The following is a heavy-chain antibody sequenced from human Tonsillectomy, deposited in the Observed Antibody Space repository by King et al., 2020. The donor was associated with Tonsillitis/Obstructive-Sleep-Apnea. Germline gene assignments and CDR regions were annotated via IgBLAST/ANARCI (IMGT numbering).Heavy chain of an antibody. J-gene: IGHJ5*02. Sequence: QLVQSGAEVNKPGASVKVSCKASGYTFTSYYMHWVRQAPGQGLEWMGIINPSGGSTSYAQKFQGRVTMTRETATSTVYMELGSLRSEDTAVYYCARARSFGVVIIRGWFDPWGQGTLVTVSS. CDR2: INPSGGST. D-gene: IGHD3-3*01. V-gene: IGHV1-46*01. CDR3: ARARSFGVVIIRGWFDP. CDR1: GYTFTSYY.